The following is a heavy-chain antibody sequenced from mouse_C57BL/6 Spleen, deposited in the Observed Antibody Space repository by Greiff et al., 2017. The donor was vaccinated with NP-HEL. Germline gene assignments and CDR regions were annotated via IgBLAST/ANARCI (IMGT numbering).Heavy chain of an antibody. CDR1: GYTFTDYE. CDR2: IDPETGGT. J-gene: IGHJ2*01. Sequence: QVQLQQSGAELVRPGASVTLSCKASGYTFTDYEMHWVKQTPVHGLEWIGAIDPETGGTAYNQKFKGKAILTADKSSSTAYMELRSLTSEDSAVYYCTRGSWDAHFDYWGQGTTLTVSS. CDR3: TRGSWDAHFDY. D-gene: IGHD4-1*01. V-gene: IGHV1-15*01.